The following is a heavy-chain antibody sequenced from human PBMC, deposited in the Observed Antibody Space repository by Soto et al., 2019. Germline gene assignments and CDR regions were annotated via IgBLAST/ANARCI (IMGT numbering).Heavy chain of an antibody. CDR2: IYYSGST. CDR3: ARSTQYSGSYYDY. J-gene: IGHJ4*02. D-gene: IGHD1-26*01. Sequence: SETLSLTCTFSGGSISSYYCSWIRQPPGKGLEWIGYIYYSGSTNYNPSLQSRVTISVDTSKNQFSLKLSSVTAADTAVYYCARSTQYSGSYYDYWGQGTLVTVSS. CDR1: GGSISSYY. V-gene: IGHV4-59*01.